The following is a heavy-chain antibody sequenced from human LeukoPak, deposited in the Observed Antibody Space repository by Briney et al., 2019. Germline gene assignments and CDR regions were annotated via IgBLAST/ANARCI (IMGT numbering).Heavy chain of an antibody. V-gene: IGHV1-69*06. CDR1: GGTFSSYA. CDR3: ARGSDYGENNWFDP. J-gene: IGHJ5*02. D-gene: IGHD4-17*01. CDR2: IIPIFGTA. Sequence: ASVKVSCKASGGTFSSYAISRVRQAPGQGLEWMGGIIPIFGTANYVQKFQGRVTITADKSTSTAYMELSSLRSEDTAVYYCARGSDYGENNWFDPWGQGTLVTVSS.